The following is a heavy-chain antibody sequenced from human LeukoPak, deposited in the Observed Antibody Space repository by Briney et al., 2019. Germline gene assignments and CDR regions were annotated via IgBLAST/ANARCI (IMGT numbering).Heavy chain of an antibody. D-gene: IGHD2-21*01. CDR3: ARVDCIGCPTPDAFDI. Sequence: PGGSLRLSCAASGFTFSDYYMSWIRQAPGKGLEWVSYISSSGSTIYYADSVKGRFTISRDNAKNSLYLQMNSLRAEDTAVCYCARVDCIGCPTPDAFDIWGQGTMVTVSS. V-gene: IGHV3-11*04. CDR2: ISSSGSTI. J-gene: IGHJ3*02. CDR1: GFTFSDYY.